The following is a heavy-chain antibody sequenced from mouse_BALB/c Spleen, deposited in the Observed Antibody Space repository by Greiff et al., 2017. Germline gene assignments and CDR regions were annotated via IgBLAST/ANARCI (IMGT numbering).Heavy chain of an antibody. CDR1: GYAFSSYW. CDR3: ARGVGTWFAY. CDR2: IYPGDGDT. D-gene: IGHD1-1*02. Sequence: QVQLQQPGAELVRPESSVKISCKASGYAFSSYWMNWVKQRPGQGLEWIGQIYPGDGDTNYNGKFKGKATLTADKSSSTAYMQLSSLTSEDSAVYFCARGVGTWFAYWGQGTLVTVSA. V-gene: IGHV1-80*01. J-gene: IGHJ3*01.